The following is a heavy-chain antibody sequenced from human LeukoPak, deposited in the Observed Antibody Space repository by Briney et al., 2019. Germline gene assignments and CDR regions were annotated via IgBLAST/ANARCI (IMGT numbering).Heavy chain of an antibody. CDR1: GFTFSNAW. CDR3: TTPPPTGMTPSNYYYNRDV. CDR2: IKSKTDGATT. J-gene: IGHJ6*03. V-gene: IGHV3-15*01. Sequence: GGSLRLSCAASGFTFSNAWMSWVRQAPGKGLEWVGRIKSKTDGATTDYAAPVKGRFTISRDDSKNTLYLQMNSLKTEDTAVYYCTTPPPTGMTPSNYYYNRDVGGKGTPVTVSS.